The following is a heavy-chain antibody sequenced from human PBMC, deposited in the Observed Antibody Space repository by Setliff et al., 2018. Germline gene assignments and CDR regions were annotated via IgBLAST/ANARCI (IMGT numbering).Heavy chain of an antibody. V-gene: IGHV4-39*07. D-gene: IGHD6-6*01. Sequence: SETLSLTCTVSGGSISSNSYYWGWIRQPPGKGLEWIGSMYYGGSTYYNPSLKSRVTISIDTSRDQFSLELISMIAADTAVYYCARGRNIAARLLDSWGQGTLVTVSS. J-gene: IGHJ4*02. CDR1: GGSISSNSYY. CDR3: ARGRNIAARLLDS. CDR2: MYYGGST.